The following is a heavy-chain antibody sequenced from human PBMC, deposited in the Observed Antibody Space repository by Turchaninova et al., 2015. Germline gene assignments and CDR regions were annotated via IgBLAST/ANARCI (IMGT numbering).Heavy chain of an antibody. Sequence: EVQLVQSGAGVKGPGGDFGCTGRVPGDTCSSSWFCGVDPNPGKGLEWMGKIDPRDSETKYSPSFQGHVSISADKSISTAYLQWRSLKASDTAIYYCAVTPNYYGSSGYFWSQGTPVTVSS. V-gene: IGHV5-10-1*03. D-gene: IGHD6-19*01. CDR1: GDTCSSSW. CDR3: AVTPNYYGSSGYF. J-gene: IGHJ4*02. CDR2: IDPRDSET.